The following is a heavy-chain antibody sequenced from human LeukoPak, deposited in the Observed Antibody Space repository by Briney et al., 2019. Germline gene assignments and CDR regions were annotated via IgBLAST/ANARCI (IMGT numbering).Heavy chain of an antibody. CDR2: ISGSGGST. J-gene: IGHJ4*02. V-gene: IGHV3-23*01. CDR1: GFTFSSYA. Sequence: PGGSLRPSCAASGFTFSSYAMSWVRQAPGKGLEWVSAISGSGGSTYYADSVKGRFTISRDNSKNTLYLQMNSLRAEDTAVYYCAKDTQTYYYDSSGYHDSVLGLAFEFGYWGQGTLVTVSS. D-gene: IGHD3-22*01. CDR3: AKDTQTYYYDSSGYHDSVLGLAFEFGY.